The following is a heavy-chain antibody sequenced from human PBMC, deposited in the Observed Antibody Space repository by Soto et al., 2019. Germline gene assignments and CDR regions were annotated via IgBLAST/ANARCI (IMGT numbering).Heavy chain of an antibody. V-gene: IGHV3-48*02. CDR2: ITSTSSPK. J-gene: IGHJ6*02. CDR3: ARVGTGLYGMDV. CDR1: GFIFSSYS. Sequence: EVQLVESGGGLVQPGGSLRLSCAASGFIFSSYSMNWVRQAPGKGLDWISYITSTSSPKYYADSVKGRFTISRDNAKNSLYLQIDGLRDDDTAVYYCARVGTGLYGMDVWGQGTTVTVSS.